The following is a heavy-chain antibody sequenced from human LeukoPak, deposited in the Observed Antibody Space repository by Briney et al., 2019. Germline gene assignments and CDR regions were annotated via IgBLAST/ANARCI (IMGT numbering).Heavy chain of an antibody. CDR3: AKDAKQWLVFDY. D-gene: IGHD6-19*01. CDR1: GFTFSDYY. Sequence: GGSLRLSCAASGFTFSDYYMTRLRQAPGKGLEWVSYITSSGSNMYYADSVKGRFTISRDNAKNSLYLQMNSLRAEDTAVYYCAKDAKQWLVFDYWGQGTLVTVSS. CDR2: ITSSGSNM. J-gene: IGHJ4*02. V-gene: IGHV3-11*01.